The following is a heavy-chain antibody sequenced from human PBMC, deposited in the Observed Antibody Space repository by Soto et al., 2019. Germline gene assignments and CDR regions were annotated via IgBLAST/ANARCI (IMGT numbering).Heavy chain of an antibody. J-gene: IGHJ3*01. Sequence: PGGSLRLSCAAFGLTVSGKKYVAWVRQAPGKGLEWISALYDVDGTYYADSVKGRFTTSSGSSKTTVYLQMNGLRPDDTAVYYCASWHEREHAYDVWGRGTTVTVS. CDR1: GLTVSGKKY. V-gene: IGHV3-53*01. D-gene: IGHD1-1*01. CDR3: ASWHEREHAYDV. CDR2: LYDVDGT.